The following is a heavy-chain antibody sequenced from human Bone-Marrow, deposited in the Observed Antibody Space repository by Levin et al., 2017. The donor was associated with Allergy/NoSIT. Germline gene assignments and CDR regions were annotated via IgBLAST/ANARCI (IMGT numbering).Heavy chain of an antibody. CDR3: ARDEAWGGSGTNYGINWLDR. J-gene: IGHJ5*02. Sequence: GGSLRLSCKASGYSFNNYGFSWVRQAPGQGLEWMAWISAHDGNTNSAQKFQGRVTLTTDTPTSTAYMELRSLRSDDTAVYYCARDEAWGGSGTNYGINWLDRWGLGTLVTVSS. CDR1: GYSFNNYG. D-gene: IGHD3-10*01. CDR2: ISAHDGNT. V-gene: IGHV1-18*01.